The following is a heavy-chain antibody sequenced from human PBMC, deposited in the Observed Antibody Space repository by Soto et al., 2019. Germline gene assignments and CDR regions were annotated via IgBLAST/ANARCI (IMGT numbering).Heavy chain of an antibody. Sequence: QVQVVQSGAEVKKPGSSVKVSCKAPGGVLSSYTLNWVRQAPGQGLEWMGGIVPMFGTTTYAQKFQGRVTITADLSKTTAYMELSSLRSDDTAVYYCARDDYTDYGLDYWGQGTLVTVSS. D-gene: IGHD4-17*01. CDR2: IVPMFGTT. V-gene: IGHV1-69*01. CDR1: GGVLSSYT. J-gene: IGHJ4*02. CDR3: ARDDYTDYGLDY.